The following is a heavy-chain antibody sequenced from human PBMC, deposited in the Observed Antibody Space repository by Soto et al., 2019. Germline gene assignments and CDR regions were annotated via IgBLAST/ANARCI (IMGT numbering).Heavy chain of an antibody. D-gene: IGHD6-19*01. J-gene: IGHJ6*02. Sequence: PGGSLRLSCAASGFTFSSYGMHWVRQAPGKGLEWVAVISYDGSNKYYADSVKGRFTISRDNSKNTLYLQMNSLRAEDTAVYYCAKDLAVAAFSDNRLLPYYYYYGMDVWGQGTTVTVSS. CDR1: GFTFSSYG. CDR2: ISYDGSNK. V-gene: IGHV3-30*18. CDR3: AKDLAVAAFSDNRLLPYYYYYGMDV.